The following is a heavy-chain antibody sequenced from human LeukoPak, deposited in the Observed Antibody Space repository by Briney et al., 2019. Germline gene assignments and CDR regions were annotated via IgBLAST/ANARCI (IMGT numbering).Heavy chain of an antibody. V-gene: IGHV4-34*01. Sequence: SETLSLTCAVYGGSFSGYYWSWIRQPPGKGLEWTGEINHSGSTNYNPSLKSRVTISVDTSKNQFSLKLSSVTAADTAVYYCARGRRKVNWFDPWGQGTLVTVSS. CDR2: INHSGST. D-gene: IGHD1-14*01. CDR1: GGSFSGYY. CDR3: ARGRRKVNWFDP. J-gene: IGHJ5*02.